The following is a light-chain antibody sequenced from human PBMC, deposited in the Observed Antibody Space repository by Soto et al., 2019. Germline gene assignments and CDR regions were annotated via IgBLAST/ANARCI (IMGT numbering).Light chain of an antibody. J-gene: IGLJ2*01. CDR2: QDT. Sequence: SYELTQPPSVSVSPGQTASITCSGDKLGNKYVCWYQQRPGQSPVLVIYQDTKRPSGIPERFSGSNSGNTATLTISGTQAMDEADYYCQAWDSSTAAVFGGGTKLTVL. CDR3: QAWDSSTAAV. V-gene: IGLV3-1*01. CDR1: KLGNKY.